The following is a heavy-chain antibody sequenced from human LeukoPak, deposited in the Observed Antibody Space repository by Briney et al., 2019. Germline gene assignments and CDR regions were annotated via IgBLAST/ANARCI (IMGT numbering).Heavy chain of an antibody. V-gene: IGHV4-59*01. CDR1: GGSIGSYH. CDR3: ARVASKGGMDV. CDR2: VHYTWNT. D-gene: IGHD5/OR15-5a*01. J-gene: IGHJ6*02. Sequence: RPSETLSLTCSVSGGSIGSYHWSWIRQPPGKGLEWIGHVHYTWNTKYNPSLTGRVSISLDRSKNQISLSLTSVTAADTAVYYCARVASKGGMDVWGQGTTVTVSS.